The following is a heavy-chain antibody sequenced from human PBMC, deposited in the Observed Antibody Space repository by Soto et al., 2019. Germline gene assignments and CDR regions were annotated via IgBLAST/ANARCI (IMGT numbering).Heavy chain of an antibody. D-gene: IGHD3-16*01. CDR1: GGSFSGYY. Sequence: SETLSLTCAVYGGSFSGYYWSWIRQPPGKGLEWIGEINHSRSTNYNPSLKSRVTISVDTSKNQFSLKLSSVTAADTAVYFCARGFRIMITFGGVHFDYWGQGTLVTVSS. CDR2: INHSRST. V-gene: IGHV4-34*01. CDR3: ARGFRIMITFGGVHFDY. J-gene: IGHJ4*02.